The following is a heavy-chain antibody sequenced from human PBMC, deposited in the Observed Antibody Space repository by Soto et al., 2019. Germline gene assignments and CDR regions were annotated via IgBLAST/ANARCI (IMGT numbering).Heavy chain of an antibody. D-gene: IGHD5-18*01. V-gene: IGHV1-46*01. CDR2: INPSGGST. CDR1: GYTFTRYY. CDR3: ARAQISGDTAMVRFYYYGPDG. J-gene: IGHJ6*02. Sequence: ASVKVSCKASGYTFTRYYMHWVRQAPGQGLAWMGIINPSGGSTSYAQKFQGRVTMTRDTSTSTVYMELSSLRSEDTAVYYCARAQISGDTAMVRFYYYGPDGCGQATTFTLAS.